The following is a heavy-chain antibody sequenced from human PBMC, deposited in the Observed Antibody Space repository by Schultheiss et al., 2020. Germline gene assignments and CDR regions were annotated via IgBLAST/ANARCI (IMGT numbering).Heavy chain of an antibody. V-gene: IGHV3-15*01. Sequence: GGSLRLSCAASGFTFTNAWMSWVRQAPGKGLEWVGRIKSKTDGGTTDYAAPVKGRFTISRDDSKNTLYLQMNSLKTEDTAVYYCTTDLSSSWYVDYWGQGTLVTVYS. D-gene: IGHD6-13*01. J-gene: IGHJ4*02. CDR2: IKSKTDGGTT. CDR1: GFTFTNAW. CDR3: TTDLSSSWYVDY.